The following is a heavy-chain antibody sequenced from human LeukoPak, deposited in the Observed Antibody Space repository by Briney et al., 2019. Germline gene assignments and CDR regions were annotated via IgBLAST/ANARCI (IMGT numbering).Heavy chain of an antibody. V-gene: IGHV3-7*01. J-gene: IGHJ4*02. CDR3: ARGGNLEN. D-gene: IGHD1-14*01. CDR1: GFTLNRYW. Sequence: PGGSLRLSCAASGFTLNRYWMSWVRQAPGKGLEWVANINEDGGERHYVDSVKGRFTISRDNAKNSPYLQMNSLRAEDTAVYYCARGGNLENWGGGTLVTVSS. CDR2: INEDGGER.